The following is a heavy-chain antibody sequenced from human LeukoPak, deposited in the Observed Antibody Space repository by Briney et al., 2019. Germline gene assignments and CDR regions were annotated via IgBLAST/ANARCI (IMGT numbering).Heavy chain of an antibody. D-gene: IGHD3-3*01. CDR1: GYSFTSYW. CDR3: ARTHYYDFWSGYYGSFDY. J-gene: IGHJ4*02. Sequence: PGESLKISCKGSGYSFTSYWIDWVRQMPGKGLEWMGIIYPGDSDTRYSPSFQGQVTISADKSISTAYLQWSSLKASDTAMYYCARTHYYDFWSGYYGSFDYWGQGTLVTVSS. V-gene: IGHV5-51*01. CDR2: IYPGDSDT.